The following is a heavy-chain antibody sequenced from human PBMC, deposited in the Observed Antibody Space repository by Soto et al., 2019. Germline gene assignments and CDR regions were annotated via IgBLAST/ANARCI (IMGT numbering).Heavy chain of an antibody. CDR3: AKRGGSITMIVVVIEDDAFDI. J-gene: IGHJ3*02. V-gene: IGHV3-23*01. D-gene: IGHD3-22*01. CDR2: ISGSGGST. CDR1: GFTFSSYA. Sequence: HPGGSLRLSCAASGFTFSSYAMSWVRQAPGKGLEWVSAISGSGGSTYYADSVKGRFTISRDNSKNTLYLQMNSLRAEDTAVYYCAKRGGSITMIVVVIEDDAFDIWGQGTMVTVSS.